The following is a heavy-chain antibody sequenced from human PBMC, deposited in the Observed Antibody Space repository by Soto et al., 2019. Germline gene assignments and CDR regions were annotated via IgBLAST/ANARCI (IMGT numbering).Heavy chain of an antibody. V-gene: IGHV1-69*12. CDR1: GGTFSSYA. J-gene: IGHJ2*01. CDR2: IIPIFGTA. D-gene: IGHD3-22*01. CDR3: ARDYYDSSGYYYWYFDL. Sequence: QVQLVQSGAEVKKPGSSVKVSCKASGGTFSSYAISWVRQAPGQGLEWMGGIIPIFGTANYAQKFQGRITITADESTSTAYMELSSLRSEDTAVYYCARDYYDSSGYYYWYFDLWGRGTLVTVSS.